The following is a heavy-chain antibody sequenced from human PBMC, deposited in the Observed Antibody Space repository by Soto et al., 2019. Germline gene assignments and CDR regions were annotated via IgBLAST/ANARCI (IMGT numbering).Heavy chain of an antibody. CDR3: AREVEGIILHSGGYYSDY. J-gene: IGHJ4*02. Sequence: LEWIEYIYYSGSTNYNPSLKSRVPISVDTSKNQFSLKLSSLTAADTAVYEWAREVEGIILHSGGYYSDYCCQATLLTVS. D-gene: IGHD1-1*01. CDR2: IYYSGST. V-gene: IGHV4-59*01.